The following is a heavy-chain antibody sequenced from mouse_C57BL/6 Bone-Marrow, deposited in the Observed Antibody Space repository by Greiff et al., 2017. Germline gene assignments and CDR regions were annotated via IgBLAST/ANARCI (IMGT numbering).Heavy chain of an antibody. J-gene: IGHJ1*03. V-gene: IGHV1-62-2*01. D-gene: IGHD4-1*01. CDR3: ARNEEGLGTGTSWYFDV. Sequence: QVQLQQSGAELVKPGASVTLSCTASGYTFTEYTIHWVKQRSGQGLEWIGWFYPGSGSIKYNEKFKDKATLTADKSSSTVDMELSRLTSEDSAVYFCARNEEGLGTGTSWYFDVWGTGTTVTVSS. CDR2: FYPGSGSI. CDR1: GYTFTEYT.